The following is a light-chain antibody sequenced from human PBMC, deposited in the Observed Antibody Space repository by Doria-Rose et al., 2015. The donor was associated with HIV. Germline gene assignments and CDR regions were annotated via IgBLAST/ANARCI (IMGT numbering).Light chain of an antibody. CDR3: HQYGTSWT. CDR1: QSFSSTY. V-gene: IGKV3-20*01. Sequence: TQSPGTLSLSPGERATLSCRASQSFSSTYLAWYQQKPGQAPSLLIYDGSTRATGISDRSSASESGTDFTLTVNRLEPEDFALYYCHQYGTSWTFGQGTKVEI. CDR2: DGS. J-gene: IGKJ1*01.